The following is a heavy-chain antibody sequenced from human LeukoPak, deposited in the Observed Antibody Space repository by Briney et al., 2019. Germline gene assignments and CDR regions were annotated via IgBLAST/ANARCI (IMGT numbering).Heavy chain of an antibody. D-gene: IGHD6-19*01. CDR3: ASAYSSGWYYFDY. J-gene: IGHJ4*02. V-gene: IGHV5-51*01. CDR1: GYSFTSYW. CDR2: IYPGDSDT. Sequence: GESLKISCMGSGYSFTSYWIGWVRQMPGKGLEWMGIIYPGDSDTRYSPSFQGQVTISADKSISTAYLQWSSLKASDTAMYYCASAYSSGWYYFDYWGQGTLVTVSS.